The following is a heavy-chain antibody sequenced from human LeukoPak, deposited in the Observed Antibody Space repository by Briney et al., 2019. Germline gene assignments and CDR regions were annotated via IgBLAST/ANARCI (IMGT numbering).Heavy chain of an antibody. CDR2: IHPSRAIT. Sequence: GSSVKVSGKASGNTITSHYMHWVRQAPGQGLGWMGIIHPSRAITEYEQRFPGRGTMTRDTATSIVYIELRGIRSKDTAVYYCVRGNSPNDAFDIWGKGTRVTVSS. V-gene: IGHV1-46*01. D-gene: IGHD1/OR15-1a*01. J-gene: IGHJ3*02. CDR3: VRGNSPNDAFDI. CDR1: GNTITSHY.